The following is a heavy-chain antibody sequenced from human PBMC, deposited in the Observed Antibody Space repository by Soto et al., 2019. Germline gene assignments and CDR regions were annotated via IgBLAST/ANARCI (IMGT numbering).Heavy chain of an antibody. CDR2: IIPILGIA. CDR1: GGTFSSYT. J-gene: IGHJ4*02. CDR3: ARGPVAGYSPRYFDY. D-gene: IGHD6-19*01. V-gene: IGHV1-69*02. Sequence: QVQLVQSGAEVKKPGSSVKVSCKASGGTFSSYTISWVRQAPGQGLEWMGRIIPILGIANYAQKFQGRVTITADKSTSTAYMELSSLRSEDTAVYYCARGPVAGYSPRYFDYWGQGTLVTVSS.